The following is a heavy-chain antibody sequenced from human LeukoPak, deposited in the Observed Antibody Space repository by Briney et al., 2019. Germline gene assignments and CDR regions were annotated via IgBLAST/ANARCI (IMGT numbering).Heavy chain of an antibody. J-gene: IGHJ5*02. CDR2: ISSGRSYI. CDR3: ARTSGSSNGGWFDP. Sequence: GGSLRLSCAASGFTFSSYSMNWVRQAPGKGLEWVSSISSGRSYIYYADSVNGRFTISRDNAKYSLYLQMNSLRAEDTAVYYCARTSGSSNGGWFDPWGQGTLVTVSS. D-gene: IGHD1-26*01. CDR1: GFTFSSYS. V-gene: IGHV3-21*01.